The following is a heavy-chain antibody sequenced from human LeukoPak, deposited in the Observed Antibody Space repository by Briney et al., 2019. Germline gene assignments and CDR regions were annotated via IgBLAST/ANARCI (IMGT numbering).Heavy chain of an antibody. J-gene: IGHJ5*02. CDR1: GGSISSSNFF. Sequence: SETLSLTCTVSGGSISSSNFFWAWIRQPPGKGLEWIGSISYSGSTNYMPSLKSRVTISVDTSKNQFSLNLSSVTAADTAVYYCARAWFYSGSYYPNWFDRWGQGTLVTVSS. CDR2: ISYSGST. V-gene: IGHV4-39*07. D-gene: IGHD3-10*01. CDR3: ARAWFYSGSYYPNWFDR.